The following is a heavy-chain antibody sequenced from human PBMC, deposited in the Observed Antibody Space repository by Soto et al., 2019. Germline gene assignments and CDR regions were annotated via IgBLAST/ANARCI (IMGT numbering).Heavy chain of an antibody. CDR1: GGTFSSYA. CDR3: ARAQEVEVVVVTAGVFDY. J-gene: IGHJ4*02. D-gene: IGHD2-21*02. CDR2: IIPIFGTA. V-gene: IGHV1-69*12. Sequence: QVQLVQSGAEVKKPGSSVKVSCKASGGTFSSYAISWVRQAPGQGLEWMGGIIPIFGTANYAQKFQGRVTITADESTSTAYMELGSLRSEDTAVYYCARAQEVEVVVVTAGVFDYWGQGTLVTVSS.